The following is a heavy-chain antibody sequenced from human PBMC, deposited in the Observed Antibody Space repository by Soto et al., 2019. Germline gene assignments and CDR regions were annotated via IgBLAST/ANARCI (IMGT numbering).Heavy chain of an antibody. V-gene: IGHV1-69*13. J-gene: IGHJ5*02. CDR2: IIPIFGTA. CDR1: GGTFSSYA. D-gene: IGHD3-9*01. Sequence: SVKVSCKASGGTFSSYAISWLRQAPGQGLEWMGGIIPIFGTANYAQKFQGRVTITADESTSTAYMELSSLRSEDTAVYYCARAYYDILTGYRQYWFDPWGQGTLVTVSS. CDR3: ARAYYDILTGYRQYWFDP.